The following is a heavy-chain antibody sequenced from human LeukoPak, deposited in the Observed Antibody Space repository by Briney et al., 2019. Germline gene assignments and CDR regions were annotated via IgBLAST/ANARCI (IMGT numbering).Heavy chain of an antibody. Sequence: GGSLRLSCATSGFTFSSSAMSWVRQAPGKGLEWVSAISMSGDSTYYEDSVKGRFTISRDNSKNTLCLQMNSLRAEDTAVYYCASQDWGVLKYWGQGTRVTVSS. V-gene: IGHV3-23*01. D-gene: IGHD3-10*01. CDR3: ASQDWGVLKY. J-gene: IGHJ4*02. CDR2: ISMSGDST. CDR1: GFTFSSSA.